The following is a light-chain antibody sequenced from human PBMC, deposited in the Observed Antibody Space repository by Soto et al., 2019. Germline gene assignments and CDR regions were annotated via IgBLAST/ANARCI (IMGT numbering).Light chain of an antibody. V-gene: IGKV1-39*01. CDR1: ESIIDY. CDR3: QQTFSNLLS. Sequence: IQLTQSPSSLSASVGARVTIACRASESIIDYLNWYQHKPGEAPKVLVYSASTLRGGVPSRFSGTVSGTEFTLTISRLQPEDVATYYCQQTFSNLLSFGGGTQVEIK. CDR2: SAS. J-gene: IGKJ4*01.